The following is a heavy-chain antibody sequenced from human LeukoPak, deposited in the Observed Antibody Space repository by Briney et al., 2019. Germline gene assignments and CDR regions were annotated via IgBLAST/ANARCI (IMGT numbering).Heavy chain of an antibody. Sequence: GESLKISCKAPEYRFTKEWIAWVRQMPGKGLEWTGIIYPGDSETRYSPSFQGQVTFSADKSINTAYQQWSSLKASDTAMYYCARPFDSHGRLDSWGQGTLVTVSS. CDR1: EYRFTKEW. D-gene: IGHD3-22*01. CDR2: IYPGDSET. J-gene: IGHJ4*02. CDR3: ARPFDSHGRLDS. V-gene: IGHV5-51*01.